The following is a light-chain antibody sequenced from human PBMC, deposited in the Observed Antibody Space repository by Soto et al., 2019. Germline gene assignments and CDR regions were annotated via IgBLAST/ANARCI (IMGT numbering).Light chain of an antibody. CDR2: GAS. Sequence: EIVMTQSPATLSVSPGERATLSCSASQSISSNFAWYQQKPGQAPRLLIFGASTRATGIPARFSGSGSETEFTVTISSLQSEDFAVYYCQKYNNWPCIFGPGTKVDI. J-gene: IGKJ3*01. CDR1: QSISSN. CDR3: QKYNNWPCI. V-gene: IGKV3-15*01.